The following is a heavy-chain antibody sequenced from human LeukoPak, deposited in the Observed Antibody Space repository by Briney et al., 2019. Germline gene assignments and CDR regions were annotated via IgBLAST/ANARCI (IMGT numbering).Heavy chain of an antibody. V-gene: IGHV3-7*01. CDR1: GFTFSDYW. Sequence: PGGSLRLSCAASGFTFSDYWMTWVRQAPGKGLEWVAHIKQDGGEKYYVDSVKGRFTISRDNAKNLVYLQMNILRAEDTAVYYCARGWNYAFRFDNWGQGTLVTVST. J-gene: IGHJ4*02. CDR2: IKQDGGEK. CDR3: ARGWNYAFRFDN. D-gene: IGHD1-7*01.